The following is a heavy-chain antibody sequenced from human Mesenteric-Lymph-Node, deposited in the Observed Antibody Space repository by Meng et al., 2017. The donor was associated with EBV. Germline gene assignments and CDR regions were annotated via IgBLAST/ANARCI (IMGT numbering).Heavy chain of an antibody. Sequence: EVQLVESGGGLVQPGGSLRLSCAASGFTFSSYWMHWVRQAPGKGLVWVSHINTYGSRTDYADSVKGRFTISRDNAKNTLSLQMNSLRAEDTAVYYCTSDLGGATDFWGQGTRVTVSS. CDR2: INTYGSRT. D-gene: IGHD1-26*01. CDR3: TSDLGGATDF. V-gene: IGHV3-74*01. J-gene: IGHJ4*02. CDR1: GFTFSSYW.